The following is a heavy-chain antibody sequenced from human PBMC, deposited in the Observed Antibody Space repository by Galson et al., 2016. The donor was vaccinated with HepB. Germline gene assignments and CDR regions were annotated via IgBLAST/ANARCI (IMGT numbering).Heavy chain of an antibody. Sequence: SETLSLTCNIFGGSVFTSRPYWGWIRQSPGKGLEWIGSVYYSGSAYYNPSLSGRVSISLDTSKTQVSLKLSTVTAADTAVYYCARSIPGSGTLLASWGQGTLATVSS. CDR3: ARSIPGSGTLLAS. D-gene: IGHD1-7*01. V-gene: IGHV4-39*01. CDR2: VYYSGSA. CDR1: GGSVFTSRPY. J-gene: IGHJ5*02.